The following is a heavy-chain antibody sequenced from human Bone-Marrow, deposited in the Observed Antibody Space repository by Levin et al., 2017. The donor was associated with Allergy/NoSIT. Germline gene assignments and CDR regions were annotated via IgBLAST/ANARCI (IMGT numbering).Heavy chain of an antibody. CDR1: GFIFSNCP. CDR3: AKEPPIATSLTGHYFDF. D-gene: IGHD6-13*01. V-gene: IGHV3-23*01. J-gene: IGHJ4*02. CDR2: ISASSAGT. Sequence: GGSLRLSCVASGFIFSNCPMSWVRQSPGKGLEWVSGISASSAGTYYRDSVKGRFTISRDNSKNPLHLHMTSLRAEDTAVYYCAKEPPIATSLTGHYFDFWGQGTLITVSS.